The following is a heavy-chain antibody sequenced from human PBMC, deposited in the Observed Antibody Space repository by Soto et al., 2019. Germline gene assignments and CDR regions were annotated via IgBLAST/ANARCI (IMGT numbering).Heavy chain of an antibody. J-gene: IGHJ6*02. CDR1: GDSVSSNSAA. CDR2: TYYRSKWYN. D-gene: IGHD3-10*01. V-gene: IGHV6-1*01. Sequence: QVQLQQSGPGLVKPSQTLSLTCAISGDSVSSNSAAWNWIRQSPSRGLEWLGRTYYRSKWYNDYAVSVKSRITINPDTSKNQFSLQLNSVTPEDTAVYYCARDQPMFALWFGRTAGMDVWGQGTTVTVSS. CDR3: ARDQPMFALWFGRTAGMDV.